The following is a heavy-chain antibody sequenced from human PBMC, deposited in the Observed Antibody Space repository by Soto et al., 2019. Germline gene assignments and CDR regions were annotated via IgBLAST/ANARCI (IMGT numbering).Heavy chain of an antibody. CDR2: ISGSGGST. D-gene: IGHD4-4*01. V-gene: IGHV3-23*01. Sequence: EVQLLESGGGLLQPGGALRLSCAASGFTFSSYAMSWVRQAPGKGLEWVSAISGSGGSTYYADSVKGRFTISRDNSKNTLYLQMNSLRAEDTAVYYCAKERSVTTVTTSDYWGQGTLVTVSS. CDR1: GFTFSSYA. CDR3: AKERSVTTVTTSDY. J-gene: IGHJ4*02.